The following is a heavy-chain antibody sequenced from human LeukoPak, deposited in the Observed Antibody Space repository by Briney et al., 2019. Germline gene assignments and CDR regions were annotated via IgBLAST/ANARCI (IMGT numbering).Heavy chain of an antibody. CDR2: ISSSGSTI. D-gene: IGHD3-10*01. V-gene: IGHV3-48*03. J-gene: IGHJ4*02. CDR3: ARDRTMVRGDPYYFDY. CDR1: GFTFSSYE. Sequence: PGGSLRLSCAASGFTFSSYEINWVRQAPGKGLEWVSYISSSGSTIYYTDSVKGRFTISRDNAKNSLYLQMNSLRAEDTAVYYCARDRTMVRGDPYYFDYWGQGTLVTVSS.